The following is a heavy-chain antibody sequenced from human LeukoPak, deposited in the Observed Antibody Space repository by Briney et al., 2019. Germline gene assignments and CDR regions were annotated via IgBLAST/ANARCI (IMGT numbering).Heavy chain of an antibody. J-gene: IGHJ3*02. CDR3: ARIHSLYYYDSSGYGAFDI. D-gene: IGHD3-22*01. CDR2: IWNDGSNK. CDR1: GFTFSSYG. V-gene: IGHV3-33*08. Sequence: PGGSLRLYCAASGFTFSSYGMHWVRQAPGMGLAWVALIWNDGSNKYYADSVKGRFTISRDNSKNTLYLQMNSLRAEDTAVYYCARIHSLYYYDSSGYGAFDIWGQGTMVTVSS.